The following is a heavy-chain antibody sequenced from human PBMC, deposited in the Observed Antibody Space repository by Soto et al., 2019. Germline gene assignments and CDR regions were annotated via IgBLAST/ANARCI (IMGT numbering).Heavy chain of an antibody. V-gene: IGHV2-5*02. J-gene: IGHJ1*01. D-gene: IGHD3-22*01. CDR2: IYWDDDK. CDR1: GFSLSTSGVG. CDR3: AHIDYYYDSSGYYSNAEYFQH. Sequence: QITLKESGPTLVKPTQTLTLTCTFSGFSLSTSGVGVGWIRQPPGKALEWLALIYWDDDKRYSPSLKSRLTITKDTSKNQVVLTMTNMDPVDTATYYCAHIDYYYDSSGYYSNAEYFQHWGQGTLVTVSS.